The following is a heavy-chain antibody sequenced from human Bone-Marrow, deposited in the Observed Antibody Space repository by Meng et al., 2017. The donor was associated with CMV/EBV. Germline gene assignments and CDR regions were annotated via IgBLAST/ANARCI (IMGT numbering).Heavy chain of an antibody. D-gene: IGHD2-15*01. Sequence: GGSLRLSCAASGFTFSSYAMSWVRQAPGKGLEWVSAISGSSGSTYYADSVKGRFTISRDNSNNTLYLQMNSQRAEATAVYYCAKAPILGRNFDYWGQGTLVTVSS. V-gene: IGHV3-23*01. J-gene: IGHJ4*02. CDR3: AKAPILGRNFDY. CDR1: GFTFSSYA. CDR2: ISGSSGST.